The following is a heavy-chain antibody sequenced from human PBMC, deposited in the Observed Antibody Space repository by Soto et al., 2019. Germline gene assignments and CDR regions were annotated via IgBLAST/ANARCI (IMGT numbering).Heavy chain of an antibody. CDR3: AKXTGLYYDVGSTTNGMDV. CDR1: GFIFDDYA. D-gene: IGHD3-22*01. CDR2: ISWNSGTI. Sequence: SLRLSCAASGFIFDDYAMHWVRQAPGKGLEWVSGISWNSGTIGYADSVQGRFTISRDNAKNSLYLQMNSLRADDTALYYCAKXTGLYYDVGSTTNGMDVWGQGTTVTVSS. V-gene: IGHV3-9*01. J-gene: IGHJ6*02.